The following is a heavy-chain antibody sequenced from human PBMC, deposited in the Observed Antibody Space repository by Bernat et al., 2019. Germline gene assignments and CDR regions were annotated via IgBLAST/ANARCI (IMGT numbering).Heavy chain of an antibody. J-gene: IGHJ4*02. CDR1: GFTFSSYG. CDR3: AKGVVGTSLKRSPLDY. V-gene: IGHV3-30*18. D-gene: IGHD6-19*01. Sequence: QVQLVESGGGVVQPGRSLRLSCAASGFTFSSYGMHWVRQAPGKGLGWVAVISYDGSNKYYADSVNGRFTISRDNSKNTLYLQMNSLRAEDTAVYYCAKGVVGTSLKRSPLDYWGQGTLVTVSS. CDR2: ISYDGSNK.